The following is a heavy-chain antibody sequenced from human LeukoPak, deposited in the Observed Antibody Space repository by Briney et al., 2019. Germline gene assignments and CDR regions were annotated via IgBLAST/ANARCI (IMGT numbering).Heavy chain of an antibody. CDR1: GFTFNTYA. V-gene: IGHV3-23*01. J-gene: IGHJ4*02. Sequence: GGSLRLSCAASGFTFNTYAMSWVRQAPGKGLEWVSAISGSGDSTFYADSVKGRFTISRDNSKSTLYLQIHSLRAEDTAVYYCAKGKGSSSSSIGWWGQGTLVTVSS. CDR3: AKGKGSSSSSIGW. D-gene: IGHD6-19*01. CDR2: ISGSGDST.